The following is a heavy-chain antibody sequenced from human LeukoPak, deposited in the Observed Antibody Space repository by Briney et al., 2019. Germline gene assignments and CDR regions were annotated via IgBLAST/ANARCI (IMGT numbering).Heavy chain of an antibody. D-gene: IGHD2-21*02. Sequence: PGGSLRLSCSASGFTFSAYATYWVRQAPGKGLEYVSGISNDGSRSFYADSVKGRFTISRDNSKNTLYLQMSSLRAEDTALYYCVKTTSVTGGDCWGQGTRLTVSS. V-gene: IGHV3-64D*09. CDR2: ISNDGSRS. J-gene: IGHJ4*02. CDR1: GFTFSAYA. CDR3: VKTTSVTGGDC.